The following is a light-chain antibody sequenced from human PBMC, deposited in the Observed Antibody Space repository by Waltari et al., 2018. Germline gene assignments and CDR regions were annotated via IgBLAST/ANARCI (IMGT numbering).Light chain of an antibody. Sequence: QSALTQPASVSGSPGQSITISCTGTSSDVGGYNFVSWYQHHPGKAPKLLIYDVNNRHSGVSSRSPGSKSGNTASLTISGLQAEDEADYYCSSYTSSTSVVFGGGTQLTVL. J-gene: IGLJ2*01. CDR2: DVN. V-gene: IGLV2-14*03. CDR3: SSYTSSTSVV. CDR1: SSDVGGYNF.